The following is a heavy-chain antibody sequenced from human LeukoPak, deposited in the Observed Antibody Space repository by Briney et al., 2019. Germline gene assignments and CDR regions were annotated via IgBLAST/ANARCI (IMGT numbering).Heavy chain of an antibody. CDR1: GFIFSSYG. J-gene: IGHJ4*02. D-gene: IGHD4-17*01. Sequence: GGSLRLSGAASGFIFSSYGMHWVRQAPGKGLEWVAVIWYDGSNKYYADSVKGRFTISRDNSKKTLYLQMNSLRAEDMAVYYCARDFTDYGDYGAFDYWGQGTLVTVSS. CDR2: IWYDGSNK. CDR3: ARDFTDYGDYGAFDY. V-gene: IGHV3-33*01.